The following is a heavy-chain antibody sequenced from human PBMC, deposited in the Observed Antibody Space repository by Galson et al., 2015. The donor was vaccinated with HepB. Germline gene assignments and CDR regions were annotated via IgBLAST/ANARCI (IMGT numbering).Heavy chain of an antibody. D-gene: IGHD2-15*01. CDR1: GYTFTSYD. Sequence: SVKVSCKASGYTFTSYDINWVRQATGQGLEWMGWMNPNSGNTGYAQKFQGRVTMTRNTSISTAYMELSSLRSEDTAVYYCATRWGGGSLRQAKGKTRFDPWGQGTLVTVSS. CDR2: MNPNSGNT. CDR3: ATRWGGGSLRQAKGKTRFDP. J-gene: IGHJ5*02. V-gene: IGHV1-8*01.